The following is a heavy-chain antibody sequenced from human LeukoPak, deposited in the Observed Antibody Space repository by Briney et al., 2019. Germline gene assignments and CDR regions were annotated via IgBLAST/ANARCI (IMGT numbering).Heavy chain of an antibody. CDR1: GFTFSSHG. J-gene: IGHJ4*02. V-gene: IGHV3-30*18. CDR2: TSYDGTTK. D-gene: IGHD3-10*01. CDR3: AKDDTLFGDQYFDY. Sequence: GGSLRLSCAASGFTFSSHGMHWVRQAPGKVLEWVAVTSYDGTTKYYADSAKGRFNISRDNSKNTLYLQMNSLRVDDTAVYYCAKDDTLFGDQYFDYWGQGTLVIVSS.